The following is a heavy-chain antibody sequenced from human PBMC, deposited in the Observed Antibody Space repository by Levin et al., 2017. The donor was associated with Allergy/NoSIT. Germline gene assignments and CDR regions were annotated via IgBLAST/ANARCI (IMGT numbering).Heavy chain of an antibody. CDR2: ISSSGSTI. D-gene: IGHD5-12*01. Sequence: GASVKVSCAASGFTFSSYEMNWVRQAPGKGLEWVSYISSSGSTIYYADSVKGRFTISRDNAKNSLYLQMNSLRAEDTAVYYCAREGRASGYVAWGQGTLVTVSS. V-gene: IGHV3-48*03. CDR3: AREGRASGYVA. J-gene: IGHJ5*02. CDR1: GFTFSSYE.